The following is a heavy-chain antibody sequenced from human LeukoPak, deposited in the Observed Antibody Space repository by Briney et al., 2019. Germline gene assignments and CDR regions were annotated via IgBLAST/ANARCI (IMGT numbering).Heavy chain of an antibody. CDR3: AAGGMATTQN. Sequence: SVKVSCKASGFSFSSSAVQWVRQARGQRLEWIGWVVVGSGQTNYAQKFQERVTITRDMSTSTAYMELSSLRSEDTAVYYCAAGGMATTQNWGQGTLVTVSS. V-gene: IGHV1-58*01. J-gene: IGHJ1*01. CDR2: VVVGSGQT. D-gene: IGHD5-24*01. CDR1: GFSFSSSA.